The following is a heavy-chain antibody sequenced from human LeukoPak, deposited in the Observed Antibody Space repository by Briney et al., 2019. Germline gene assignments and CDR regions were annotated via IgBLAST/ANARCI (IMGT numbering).Heavy chain of an antibody. V-gene: IGHV3-7*01. CDR3: ARAPRPIPYYYDSSGYYYMDV. D-gene: IGHD3-22*01. CDR1: GFTFSSYW. CDR2: IKQDGSEK. J-gene: IGHJ6*03. Sequence: GGSLRLSCAASGFTFSSYWMSWVRQAPGKGLEWVVNIKQDGSEKYYVDSVKGRFTISRDNAKNSLYLQMNSLRAEDTAVYYCARAPRPIPYYYDSSGYYYMDVWGKGTTVTVSS.